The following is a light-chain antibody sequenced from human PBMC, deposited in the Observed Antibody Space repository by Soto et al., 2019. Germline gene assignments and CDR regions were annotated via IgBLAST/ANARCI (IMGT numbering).Light chain of an antibody. V-gene: IGKV1-5*01. J-gene: IGKJ1*01. Sequence: DIQMNQSPSTLLTSVGDRVTITCRASQSISSWLAWYQQKPGKAPKLLIYDASSMESGVPSRFSGSGSGTEVTLTISSLQPDDFAPYYCQQYNCSSWTFGQGTKVEIK. CDR1: QSISSW. CDR2: DAS. CDR3: QQYNCSSWT.